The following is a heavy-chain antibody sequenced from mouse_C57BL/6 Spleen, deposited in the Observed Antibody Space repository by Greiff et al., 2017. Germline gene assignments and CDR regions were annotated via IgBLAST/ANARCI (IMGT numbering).Heavy chain of an antibody. Sequence: VQLQQSGPELVKPGASVKISCKASGYAFSSSWMNWVKQRPGKGLEWIGRIYPGDGDTNYNGKFKGKATLTADKSSSTAYMQLSSLASEDSAVYCCARSYYDYLYYFDYWGQGTTLTVSS. D-gene: IGHD2-4*01. J-gene: IGHJ2*01. V-gene: IGHV1-82*01. CDR2: IYPGDGDT. CDR3: ARSYYDYLYYFDY. CDR1: GYAFSSSW.